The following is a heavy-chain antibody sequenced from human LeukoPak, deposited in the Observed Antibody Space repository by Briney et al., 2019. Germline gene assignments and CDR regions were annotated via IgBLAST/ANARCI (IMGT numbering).Heavy chain of an antibody. CDR2: IYHSGST. Sequence: SETLSLTCAVSGYSISSGYYWGWIRQPPGKGPEWIGSIYHSGSTYHNPSLKSRVTISVDTSKNQFSLKLSSVTAADTAVYYCARHRDGYHYYFDYWGQGTLVTVSS. J-gene: IGHJ4*02. CDR1: GYSISSGYY. CDR3: ARHRDGYHYYFDY. V-gene: IGHV4-38-2*01. D-gene: IGHD5-24*01.